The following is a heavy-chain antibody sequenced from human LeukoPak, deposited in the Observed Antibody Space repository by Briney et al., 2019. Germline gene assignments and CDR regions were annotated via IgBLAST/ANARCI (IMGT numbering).Heavy chain of an antibody. Sequence: GGSPRLSCAASGFTFSSYDMHWVRQASGKGLEWVAVIWYDGSNKYYADSVKGRFTISRDNSKNTLYLQMNSLRAEDTAVYYCATTYSAYCSSTSCYGRFDYWGQGTLVTVSS. CDR3: ATTYSAYCSSTSCYGRFDY. V-gene: IGHV3-33*01. CDR2: IWYDGSNK. D-gene: IGHD2-2*01. CDR1: GFTFSSYD. J-gene: IGHJ4*02.